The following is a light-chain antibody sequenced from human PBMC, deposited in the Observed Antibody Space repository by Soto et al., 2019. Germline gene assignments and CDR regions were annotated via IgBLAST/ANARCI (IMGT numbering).Light chain of an antibody. J-gene: IGKJ5*01. CDR1: QGISRS. Sequence: IQMTQSPSCVSASVGDRWTTSCQASQGISRSLAWYQQKKGKAPKXXIYAASSLQSGVPSRFSGSGSGTDFTLTISSLQTEDSAIYYCQQADTFPITFGQGTRLEIK. CDR3: QQADTFPIT. V-gene: IGKV1D-12*01. CDR2: AAS.